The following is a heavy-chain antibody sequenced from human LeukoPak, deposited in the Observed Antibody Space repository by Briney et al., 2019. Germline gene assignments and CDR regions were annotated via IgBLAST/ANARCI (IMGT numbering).Heavy chain of an antibody. CDR2: ISYSGRA. CDR1: GDSITDYY. V-gene: IGHV4-59*01. Sequence: SETLSLTCTVSGDSITDYYWSWIRQPPGKGLEWIGYISYSGRATYNPSVKSRVTISLATSRTQFSLSLTSVTAADTAVYYCARVSSGGGSEWVDNWGQGTLVTVSS. J-gene: IGHJ5*02. D-gene: IGHD3-16*01. CDR3: ARVSSGGGSEWVDN.